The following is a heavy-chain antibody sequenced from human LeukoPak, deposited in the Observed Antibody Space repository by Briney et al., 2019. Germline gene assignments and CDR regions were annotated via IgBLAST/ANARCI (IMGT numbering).Heavy chain of an antibody. CDR3: ARDIAVAGSNAFDI. J-gene: IGHJ3*02. D-gene: IGHD6-19*01. CDR2: IYTSGST. CDR1: GGSISSGSYY. V-gene: IGHV4-61*02. Sequence: TSETLSLTCTVSGGSISSGSYYWSWIRQPAGKGLEWIGRIYTSGSTNYNPSLKSRVTISVDTSKNQFSLKLSSVTAADTAVYYCARDIAVAGSNAFDIWGQGTMVTISS.